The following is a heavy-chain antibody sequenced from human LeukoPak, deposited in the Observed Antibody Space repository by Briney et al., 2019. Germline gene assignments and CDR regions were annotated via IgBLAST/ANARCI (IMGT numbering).Heavy chain of an antibody. D-gene: IGHD4-17*01. CDR3: ARGGMTTVINWYFDL. CDR1: GGSISSAGYY. CDR2: IYYNGAT. V-gene: IGHV4-30-4*08. J-gene: IGHJ2*01. Sequence: PSQTLSLTCTVSGGSISSAGYYWTWIRQHLGKGLEWIGYIYYNGATSYNPSLKSRVTISVDTSKNQFSLKLSSVTAADTAVYYCARGGMTTVINWYFDLWGRGTLVTVSS.